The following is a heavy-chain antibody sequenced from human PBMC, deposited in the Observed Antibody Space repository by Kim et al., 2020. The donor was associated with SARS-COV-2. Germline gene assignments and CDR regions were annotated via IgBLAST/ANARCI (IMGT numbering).Heavy chain of an antibody. D-gene: IGHD2-21*02. Sequence: GSLRLSCAAAGFTFSGSTMHWVRQASGKGLEWVGRIRSKAKSYATAYAVSVKGRFTISRDDSKNTAYLQMNSLKTEDTAVYYCSSRDYSGGDCPGWFDPWGQGTLVTVSS. CDR3: SSRDYSGGDCPGWFDP. CDR1: GFTFSGST. CDR2: IRSKAKSYAT. J-gene: IGHJ5*02. V-gene: IGHV3-73*01.